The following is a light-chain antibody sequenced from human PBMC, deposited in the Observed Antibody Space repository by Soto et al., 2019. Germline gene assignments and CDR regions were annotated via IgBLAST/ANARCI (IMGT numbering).Light chain of an antibody. CDR2: AAS. Sequence: DIQMTQSPSSVSASVGDRVTITCRASQDISRYLAWYQQKPGKAPKLLISAASSLQSGVPSRFSGSGSGTDFTLTISSLQPEDFATYYCQQANTYPYTFGQGTNLEIK. J-gene: IGKJ2*01. CDR3: QQANTYPYT. CDR1: QDISRY. V-gene: IGKV1-12*01.